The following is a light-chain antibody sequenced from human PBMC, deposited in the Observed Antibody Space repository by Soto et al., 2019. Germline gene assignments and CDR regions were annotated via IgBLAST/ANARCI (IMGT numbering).Light chain of an antibody. J-gene: IGKJ2*01. CDR3: PHPTDFT. V-gene: IGKV1-5*01. CDR1: SSSKW. Sequence: DIQMPQSPSTLAASVGDTVTMTCRSSSKWLAWYQKKPGKSPKLLLYDVSNLERGVPPRFSGSTSGAESTLTITGLQPDDLGTYYCPHPTDFTFGQGTKVEIK. CDR2: DVS.